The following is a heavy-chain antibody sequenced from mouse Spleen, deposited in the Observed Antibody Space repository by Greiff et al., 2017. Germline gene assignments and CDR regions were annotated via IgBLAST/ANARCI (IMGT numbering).Heavy chain of an antibody. CDR2: IWWDDDK. CDR3: ARIYYSNSFAY. CDR1: GFSLSTFGMG. D-gene: IGHD2-5*01. J-gene: IGHJ3*01. V-gene: IGHV8-8*01. Sequence: QVTLKVCGPGILQPSQTLSLTCSFSGFSLSTFGMGVGWLRQPSGKGLVWLAHIWWDDDKYYNPALKRWLTISKDTSKHQVFLKIANVDTADTATYYCARIYYSNSFAYWGQGTLVTVSA.